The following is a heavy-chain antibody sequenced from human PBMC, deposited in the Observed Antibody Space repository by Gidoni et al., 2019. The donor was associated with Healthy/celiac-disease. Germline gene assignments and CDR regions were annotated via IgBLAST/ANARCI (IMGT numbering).Heavy chain of an antibody. Sequence: EWVAVISYDGSNKYYADSVKGRFTISRDNSKNTLYLQMNSLRAEDTAVYYCAKESDYGSGSNCDYWGQGTLVTVSS. D-gene: IGHD3-10*01. CDR2: ISYDGSNK. CDR3: AKESDYGSGSNCDY. V-gene: IGHV3-30*18. J-gene: IGHJ4*02.